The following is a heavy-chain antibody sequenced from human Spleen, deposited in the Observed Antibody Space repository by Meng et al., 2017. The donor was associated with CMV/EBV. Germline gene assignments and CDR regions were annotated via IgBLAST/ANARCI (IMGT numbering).Heavy chain of an antibody. CDR2: ISSSSSYI. Sequence: GGSLRLSCAASGFTFSSYSMNWVRQAPGKGLEWVSSISSSSSYIYYADSVKGRFTISRDNAKNSLYLQMNSLRAEDTAVYYCAKVDSGSWYRGFFDYWGQGTLVTVSS. V-gene: IGHV3-21*04. D-gene: IGHD6-13*01. CDR1: GFTFSSYS. J-gene: IGHJ4*02. CDR3: AKVDSGSWYRGFFDY.